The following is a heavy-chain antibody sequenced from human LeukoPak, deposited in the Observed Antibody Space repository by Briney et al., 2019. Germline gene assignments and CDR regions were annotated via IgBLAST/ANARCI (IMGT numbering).Heavy chain of an antibody. CDR3: ARDGDGYNPNYYYYGMDV. V-gene: IGHV1-69*04. J-gene: IGHJ6*02. D-gene: IGHD5-24*01. CDR1: GGTFSSYT. Sequence: GASVKVSCKASGGTFSSYTISWVRQAPGQGLEWMGRIIPILGIANYAQKFQGRVTITADKSTSTAYMELSSLRSEDTAVYYCARDGDGYNPNYYYYGMDVWGQGTTVTVFS. CDR2: IIPILGIA.